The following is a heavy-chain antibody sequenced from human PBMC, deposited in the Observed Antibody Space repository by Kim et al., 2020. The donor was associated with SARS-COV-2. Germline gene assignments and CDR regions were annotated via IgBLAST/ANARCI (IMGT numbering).Heavy chain of an antibody. D-gene: IGHD2-15*01. J-gene: IGHJ6*02. CDR1: GGSISSSSYY. V-gene: IGHV4-39*01. CDR2: IYYSGST. Sequence: SETLSLTCTVSGGSISSSSYYWGWIRQPPGKGLEWIGSIYYSGSTYYNPSLKSRVTISVDTSKNQFSLKLSSVTAADTAVYYCARRSDCSGGSCYYYYYYGMDVWGQGTTVTVSS. CDR3: ARRSDCSGGSCYYYYYYGMDV.